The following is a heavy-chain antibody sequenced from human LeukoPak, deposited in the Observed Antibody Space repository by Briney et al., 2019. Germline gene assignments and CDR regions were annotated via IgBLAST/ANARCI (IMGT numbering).Heavy chain of an antibody. CDR1: GGTFSRHA. CDR2: IIPNFGTP. CDR3: ATRDADYEYYFDY. J-gene: IGHJ4*02. V-gene: IGHV1-69*13. Sequence: GASVKVSCKASGGTFSRHAISWVRQAPGQGLEWMGGIIPNFGTPHLAQNFQDRVTITADESTTTVYMEMRSLTSEDTAIFYCATRDADYEYYFDYWSQGTLVTVSS. D-gene: IGHD4-17*01.